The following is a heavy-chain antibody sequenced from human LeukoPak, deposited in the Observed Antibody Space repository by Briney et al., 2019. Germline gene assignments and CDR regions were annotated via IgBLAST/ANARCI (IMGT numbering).Heavy chain of an antibody. D-gene: IGHD5-18*01. CDR2: INHSGST. Sequence: SETLSLTCAVYGGSFSGYYWSWIRQPPGKGLEWIGEINHSGSTNYNPSLKSRVTISVDTSKNQFSLKLSSVTAADTAVYYCARADTAMVTGYYYYYMDVWGKGTTVTVSS. V-gene: IGHV4-34*01. CDR3: ARADTAMVTGYYYYYMDV. J-gene: IGHJ6*03. CDR1: GGSFSGYY.